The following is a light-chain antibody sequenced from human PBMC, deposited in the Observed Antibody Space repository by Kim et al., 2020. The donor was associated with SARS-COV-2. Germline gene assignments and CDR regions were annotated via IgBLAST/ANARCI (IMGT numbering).Light chain of an antibody. Sequence: RSVTISCTGTSSDVGVYNYVSWYQQHPGTAPTLMVYDVSKRRSGVPDRFSVSKSGNTASLTTSGLQSEDEADYYCCSYAGSYTGVFGTGTKVTVL. J-gene: IGLJ1*01. V-gene: IGLV2-11*01. CDR2: DVS. CDR3: CSYAGSYTGV. CDR1: SSDVGVYNY.